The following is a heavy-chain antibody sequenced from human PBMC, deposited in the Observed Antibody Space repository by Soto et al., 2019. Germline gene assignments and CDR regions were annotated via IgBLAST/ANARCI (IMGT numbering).Heavy chain of an antibody. D-gene: IGHD5-12*01. J-gene: IGHJ4*02. CDR3: ARAYSGYAPCNY. V-gene: IGHV3-11*01. CDR1: GFTFSDYY. Sequence: GGSLRLSCAASGFTFSDYYMSWIRRAPGGGLEGGSGVISRGRTIYYAASVKGRFTISRDNSKNSLYLQMNSLTAEDTAVYYCARAYSGYAPCNYWGQGTMVTVSS. CDR2: VISRGRTI.